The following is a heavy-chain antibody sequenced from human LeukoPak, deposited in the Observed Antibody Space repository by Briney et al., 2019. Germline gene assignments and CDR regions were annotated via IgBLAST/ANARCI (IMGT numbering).Heavy chain of an antibody. CDR1: GFTFSSYG. D-gene: IGHD6-19*01. J-gene: IGHJ4*02. V-gene: IGHV3-23*01. CDR2: ISGSGGST. Sequence: PGGSLRLSCAASGFTFSSYGMQWVRQAPGKGLEWVSAISGSGGSTYYADSVKGRFTISRDNSKNTLYLQMNSLRAEDTAVYYCAKVSGYSSGWNYFYFDYWGQGTLVTVSS. CDR3: AKVSGYSSGWNYFYFDY.